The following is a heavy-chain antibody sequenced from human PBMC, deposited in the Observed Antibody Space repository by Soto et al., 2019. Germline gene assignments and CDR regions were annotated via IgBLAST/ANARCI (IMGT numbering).Heavy chain of an antibody. CDR1: GFTFSSYG. CDR3: AKESNDFWSGYYYFDY. Sequence: QVQLVESGGGVVQPGRSLRLSCAASGFTFSSYGMHWVRQAPGKGLEWVAVISYDGSNKYYADSVKGRFTISRDNSKNTLYLQMNSLRAEDTAVYYCAKESNDFWSGYYYFDYWGQGTLVTVSS. V-gene: IGHV3-30*18. J-gene: IGHJ4*02. D-gene: IGHD3-3*01. CDR2: ISYDGSNK.